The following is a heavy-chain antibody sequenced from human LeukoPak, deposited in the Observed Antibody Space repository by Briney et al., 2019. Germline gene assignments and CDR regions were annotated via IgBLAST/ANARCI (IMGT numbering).Heavy chain of an antibody. CDR3: ARTKRVDYFDF. D-gene: IGHD2-15*01. CDR1: GGSISSSSDY. CDR2: IYYSGST. Sequence: SETLSLTCTVSGGSISSSSDYWGWIRQPAGKGLEWIGSIYYSGSTSYNPSLKSRVTISVDTSKNQFSLRLSSVTAADTAVYYCARTKRVDYFDFWGQGTLVTVSS. V-gene: IGHV4-39*01. J-gene: IGHJ4*02.